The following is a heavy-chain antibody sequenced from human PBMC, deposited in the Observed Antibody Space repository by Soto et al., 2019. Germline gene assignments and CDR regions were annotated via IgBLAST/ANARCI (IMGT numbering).Heavy chain of an antibody. CDR1: GYFFTSHY. J-gene: IGHJ4*02. V-gene: IGHV1-2*06. D-gene: IGHD6-19*01. Sequence: ASVKVSCKTSGYFFTSHYIHWVRLAPGRGLEWMGRINPNNGDTNSPQKFQGRVTMTSDTSISTAYMELTRLRSDDTAIYYCAKARAVRLEVCDSWGQGALVTVSS. CDR3: AKARAVRLEVCDS. CDR2: INPNNGDT.